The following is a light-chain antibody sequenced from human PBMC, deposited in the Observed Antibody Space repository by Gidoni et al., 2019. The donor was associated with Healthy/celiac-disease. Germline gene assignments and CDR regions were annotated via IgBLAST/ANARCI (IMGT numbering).Light chain of an antibody. CDR3: QHLNSYPYT. J-gene: IGKJ2*01. CDR2: AAS. Sequence: DIQLTQSPSFLSASVGDRVTITCRASQGISSYLAWYQQKPGKAPKLLIYAASTLQSGVPPRFSGSGSGTEFTLTLSSLQPEDFATYYCQHLNSYPYTFGQGTKLEIK. V-gene: IGKV1-9*01. CDR1: QGISSY.